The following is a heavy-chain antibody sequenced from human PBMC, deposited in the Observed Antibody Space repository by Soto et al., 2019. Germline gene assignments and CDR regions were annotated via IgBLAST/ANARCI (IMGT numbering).Heavy chain of an antibody. CDR1: GFSLSTSGVG. D-gene: IGHD2-15*01. J-gene: IGHJ6*02. V-gene: IGHV2-5*02. CDR2: IYWDDDK. CDR3: AYLPCSGGSCYWFSYSGMDV. Sequence: QITLKESGPTLVKPTQTLTLTCTFSGFSLSTSGVGFAWIRQPPGKALELLELIYWDDDKRYRPSLETRLPITKDTSKNQVVLTMTNVDSVDTATYYCAYLPCSGGSCYWFSYSGMDVWGQGTTVIVSS.